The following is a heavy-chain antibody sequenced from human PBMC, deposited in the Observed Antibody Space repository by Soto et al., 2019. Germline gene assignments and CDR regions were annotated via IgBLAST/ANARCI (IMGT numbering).Heavy chain of an antibody. J-gene: IGHJ3*02. CDR1: GFTFSDHY. V-gene: IGHV3-72*01. Sequence: GGSLRLSCAASGFTFSDHYMDWVRQAPGKGLEWVGRTRNKANNYITEYAGSVKGRFAISRDDSKYSLYLQLNSLKTEDTAVYYCTREHSSSSVDFDIWGQGTMVTVSS. D-gene: IGHD6-6*01. CDR3: TREHSSSSVDFDI. CDR2: TRNKANNYIT.